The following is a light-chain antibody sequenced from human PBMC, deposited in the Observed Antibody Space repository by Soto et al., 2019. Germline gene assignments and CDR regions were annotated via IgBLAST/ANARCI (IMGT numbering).Light chain of an antibody. Sequence: DIVMTQSPDSLAVSLGERATINCKSSQSVLYSSNNKNYLAWYQQKPGQHPKLLIYWASTRESGVPDRFSGSGSVTDFTLTISSLQAEDVAVYYCQQYYSTPLMYTFGQGTKLEIK. CDR3: QQYYSTPLMYT. J-gene: IGKJ2*01. CDR2: WAS. CDR1: QSVLYSSNNKNY. V-gene: IGKV4-1*01.